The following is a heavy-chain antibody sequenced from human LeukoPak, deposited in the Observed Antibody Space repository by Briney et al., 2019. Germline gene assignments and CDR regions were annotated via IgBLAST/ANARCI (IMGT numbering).Heavy chain of an antibody. CDR1: GGSISSSSYY. CDR3: ARSPRGPIVVVPPGDY. D-gene: IGHD3-22*01. J-gene: IGHJ4*02. V-gene: IGHV4-39*01. CDR2: IYYSGST. Sequence: SETLSLTCTVSGGSISSSSYYWGWIRQPPGKGLEWIGSIYYSGSTYYSPSLKSRVTISVDTSKNQFSLKLSSVTAADTAVYYCARSPRGPIVVVPPGDYWGQGTLVTVSS.